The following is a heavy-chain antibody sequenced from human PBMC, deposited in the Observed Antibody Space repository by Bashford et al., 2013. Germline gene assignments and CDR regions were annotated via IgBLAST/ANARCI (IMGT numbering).Heavy chain of an antibody. D-gene: IGHD5-24*01. Sequence: VASVKVSCKASGYKFTSFGISWVRQAPGQGLEWMGWISAYNGNTNYAQKLQGRVTMTTDTSTSTAYMELRSLRSDDTAVYYCAKDFQGYTKPIDYWGQGTLVTVSS. CDR2: ISAYNGNT. J-gene: IGHJ4*02. CDR1: GYKFTSFG. CDR3: AKDFQGYTKPIDY. V-gene: IGHV1-18*01.